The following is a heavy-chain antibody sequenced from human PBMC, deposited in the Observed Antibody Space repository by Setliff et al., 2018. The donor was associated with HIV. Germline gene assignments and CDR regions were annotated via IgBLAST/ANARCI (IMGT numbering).Heavy chain of an antibody. CDR3: ARGRNCGLFTLLVVMDY. CDR1: GYTFTGYY. CDR2: INPNSGGT. V-gene: IGHV1-2*06. J-gene: IGHJ4*02. Sequence: ASVKVSCKASGYTFTGYYMHWVRQAPGQGLEWMGRINPNSGGTKYAQKFQDRVTMTRDTSISTAYMELSRLRSDDTAVYYCARGRNCGLFTLLVVMDYWGPGTPVTVSS. D-gene: IGHD2-2*01.